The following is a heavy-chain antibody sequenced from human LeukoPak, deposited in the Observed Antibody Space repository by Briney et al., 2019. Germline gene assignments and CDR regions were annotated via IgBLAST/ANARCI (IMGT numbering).Heavy chain of an antibody. V-gene: IGHV3-48*03. CDR3: ARDFTLYGSFSWFDY. J-gene: IGHJ4*02. CDR2: ISSSGSTI. CDR1: GFTFSSYE. D-gene: IGHD6-6*01. Sequence: PGGSLRLSCAASGFTFSSYEMNWVRQAPGKGLEWVSYISSSGSTIYYADSVKGRFTISRDNSKNTLYLQMNSLRAEDTAMYYCARDFTLYGSFSWFDYWGQGTLVTVSS.